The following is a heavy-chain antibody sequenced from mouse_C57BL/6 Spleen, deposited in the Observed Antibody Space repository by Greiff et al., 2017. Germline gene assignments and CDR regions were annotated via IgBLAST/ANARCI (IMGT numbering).Heavy chain of an antibody. CDR3: ARAEGYYFDY. J-gene: IGHJ2*01. Sequence: DVHLVESGGGLVKPGGSLKLSCAASGFTFSSYAMSWVRQTPEKRLEWVATISDGGSYTYYPDNVKGRFTISKDNAKNNLYLQMSHLKSEDTAVYYCARAEGYYFDYWGQGTTLTVSS. CDR1: GFTFSSYA. V-gene: IGHV5-4*01. CDR2: ISDGGSYT.